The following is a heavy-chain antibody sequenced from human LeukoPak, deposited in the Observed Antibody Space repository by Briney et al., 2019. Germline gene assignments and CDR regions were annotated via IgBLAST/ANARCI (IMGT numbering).Heavy chain of an antibody. D-gene: IGHD2-2*01. CDR3: ARLGGVTILGYCSSTSCYE. CDR2: IYYSGST. V-gene: IGHV4-39*01. Sequence: SQTLSLTCTVSGGSISSSSYYWGWIRQPPGKGLEWIGSIYYSGSTYYNPSLKSRVTISVDTSKNQFSLKLSSVTAADTAVYYCARLGGVTILGYCSSTSCYEWGQGTLVTVSS. CDR1: GGSISSSSYY. J-gene: IGHJ4*02.